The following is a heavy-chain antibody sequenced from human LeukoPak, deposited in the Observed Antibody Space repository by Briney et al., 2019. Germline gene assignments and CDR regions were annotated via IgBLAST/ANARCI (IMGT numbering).Heavy chain of an antibody. CDR3: ARDQISMNAFDM. CDR1: DASISGHY. Sequence: PSETLTLTCTASDASISGHYLTWIRQPPGKGLEWIGYISYIGSTNYNPSLKSRVTISVDTSKNQFSLKLSSVTAADTAVYYCARDQISMNAFDMWGQGTMVTVSS. CDR2: ISYIGST. V-gene: IGHV4-59*11. D-gene: IGHD2-8*01. J-gene: IGHJ3*02.